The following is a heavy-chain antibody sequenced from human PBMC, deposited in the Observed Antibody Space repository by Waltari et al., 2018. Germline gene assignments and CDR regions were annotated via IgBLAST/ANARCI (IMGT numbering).Heavy chain of an antibody. CDR3: SSDRVGQYNWNDSDFDY. CDR1: GLPFSCAC. J-gene: IGHJ4*02. Sequence: DVQLVESGGGLVKPGGYVRLSCAGYGLPFSCACLNWVRQGPGKGLEWVGRIKSKSDGGTTDYSAPVKGRFIISRDDSENTLYLQMNNVETEDTAVYYCSSDRVGQYNWNDSDFDYWGQGTLVTVSS. V-gene: IGHV3-15*01. D-gene: IGHD1-20*01. CDR2: IKSKSDGGTT.